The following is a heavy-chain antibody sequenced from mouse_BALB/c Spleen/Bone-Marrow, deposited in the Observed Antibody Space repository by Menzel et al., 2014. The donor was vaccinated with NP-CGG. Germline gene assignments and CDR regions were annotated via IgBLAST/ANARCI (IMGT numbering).Heavy chain of an antibody. CDR2: IYPGDGDT. D-gene: IGHD1-1*01. Sequence: VKLMESGAELVRPGSSVKISCKSSGYSFSNYWMNWMKQRPGQGLERIGQIYPGDGDTNYNGKFKGKATLTADKSSSTAYMQLSSLTSEDSAVYFCASRGDYSYAMDYWGQGTSVTVSS. CDR3: ASRGDYSYAMDY. CDR1: GYSFSNYW. V-gene: IGHV1-80*01. J-gene: IGHJ4*01.